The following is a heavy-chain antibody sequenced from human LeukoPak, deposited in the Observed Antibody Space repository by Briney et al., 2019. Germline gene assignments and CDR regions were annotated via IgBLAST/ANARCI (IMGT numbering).Heavy chain of an antibody. D-gene: IGHD6-19*01. J-gene: IGHJ4*02. CDR2: ISYDGSNK. CDR3: ASYSIAVAGSYYFDY. CDR1: GFTFSSYA. V-gene: IGHV3-30-3*01. Sequence: GGSLRLSYAASGFTFSSYAMHWVRQAPGKGLEWVAVISYDGSNKYYADSVKGRFTISRDNSKNTLYLQMNSLRAEDTAVYYCASYSIAVAGSYYFDYWGQGTLVTVSS.